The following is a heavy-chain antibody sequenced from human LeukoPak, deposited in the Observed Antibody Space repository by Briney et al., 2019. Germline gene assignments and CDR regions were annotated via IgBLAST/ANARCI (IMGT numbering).Heavy chain of an antibody. CDR3: AREGYGYYYGSGSIAFDS. V-gene: IGHV3-30-3*01. J-gene: IGHJ4*02. CDR1: GFTFSSYA. D-gene: IGHD3-10*01. CDR2: ISYDGSNK. Sequence: RGSLRLSCAASGFTFSSYAMHWVRQAPGKGLEWVAVISYDGSNKYYADSVKGRFTISRDNSKNTLYLQMNSLRAEDTAVYYCAREGYGYYYGSGSIAFDSWGQGTLVTVSS.